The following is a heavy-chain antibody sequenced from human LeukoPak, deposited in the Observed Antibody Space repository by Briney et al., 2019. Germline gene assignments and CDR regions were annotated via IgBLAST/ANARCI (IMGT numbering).Heavy chain of an antibody. V-gene: IGHV3-30*02. CDR3: AKDVPAAYFDY. CDR2: VRYDESTK. D-gene: IGHD2-2*01. J-gene: IGHJ4*02. Sequence: WIRQLPGKGLEWVAFVRYDESTKFYADSVKGRFTISRDNSKTTLYLQMNSLRPEDTAVYYCAKDVPAAYFDYWGQGTLVTVSS.